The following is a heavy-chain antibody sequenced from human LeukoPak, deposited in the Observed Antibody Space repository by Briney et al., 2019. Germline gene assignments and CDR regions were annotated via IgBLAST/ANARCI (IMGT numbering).Heavy chain of an antibody. D-gene: IGHD1-7*01. CDR3: ARTGPTQYYFDY. J-gene: IGHJ4*02. Sequence: SETLSLTCAVYGGSFSGYYWSWIRQPPGKGLEWIGYIYYSGSTNYNPSLKSRVTISVDTSKNQFSPKLSSVTAADTAVYYCARTGPTQYYFDYWGQGTLVTVSS. V-gene: IGHV4-59*01. CDR1: GGSFSGYY. CDR2: IYYSGST.